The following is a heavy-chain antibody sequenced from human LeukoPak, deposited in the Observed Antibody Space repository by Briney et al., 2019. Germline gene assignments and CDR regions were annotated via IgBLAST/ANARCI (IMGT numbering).Heavy chain of an antibody. Sequence: GESLKISCQGSGYSFSTDWIGWVRQMPGKGLEWMGMIYPATSQIRFSPSFQGQVTISADKSVTTAYLQWSSLQVSDTAMYYCAKRLIRDFRDAFDIWGQGTMVTVSS. CDR3: AKRLIRDFRDAFDI. J-gene: IGHJ3*02. D-gene: IGHD4-11*01. CDR1: GYSFSTDW. CDR2: IYPATSQI. V-gene: IGHV5-51*01.